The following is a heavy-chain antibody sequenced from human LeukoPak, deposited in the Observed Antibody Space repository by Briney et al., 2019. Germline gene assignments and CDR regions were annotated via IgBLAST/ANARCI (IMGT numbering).Heavy chain of an antibody. CDR1: GGSISNYY. D-gene: IGHD3-9*01. CDR2: IYHSGST. V-gene: IGHV4-59*08. Sequence: PSETLSLTCTVSGGSISNYYWSWIRQPPGKGLEWIGSIYHSGSTYYNPSLKSRVTISVDTSKNQFSLKLSSVTAADTAVYYCARKYYDILTGPGDFDLWGRGTLVTVSS. J-gene: IGHJ2*01. CDR3: ARKYYDILTGPGDFDL.